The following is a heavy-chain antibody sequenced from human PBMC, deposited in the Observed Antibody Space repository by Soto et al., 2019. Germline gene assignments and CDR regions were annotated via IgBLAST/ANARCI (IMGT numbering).Heavy chain of an antibody. CDR2: IYYSGST. V-gene: IGHV4-31*03. D-gene: IGHD3-9*01. CDR3: ARETRTYYDIL. Sequence: SETLSLTCTVSGGSISSGGYYWSWIRQHPGKGLEWIGYIYYSGSTYYNPSLKSRVTISVDTSKNQFSLKLSSVTAADTAVYYRARETRTYYDILWGQGTLVTVSS. CDR1: GGSISSGGYY. J-gene: IGHJ4*02.